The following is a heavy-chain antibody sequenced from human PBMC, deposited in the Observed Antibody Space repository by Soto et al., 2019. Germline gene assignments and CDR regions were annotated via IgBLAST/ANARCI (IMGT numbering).Heavy chain of an antibody. J-gene: IGHJ4*02. V-gene: IGHV4-61*02. CDR1: GGSISSGGYY. CDR2: IYTSGST. CDR3: AKTPTRGSSVGHFDY. Sequence: SETLSLTCTVSGGSISSGGYYWSWIRQHPGKGLEWIGRIYTSGSTNYNPSLKSRVTTSVDTSKNQFSLKLSSVTAADTAVYYCAKTPTRGSSVGHFDYWGQGTLVTVSS. D-gene: IGHD6-13*01.